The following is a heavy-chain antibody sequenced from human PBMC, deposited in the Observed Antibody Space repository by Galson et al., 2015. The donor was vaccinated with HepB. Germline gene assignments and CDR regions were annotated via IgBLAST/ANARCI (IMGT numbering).Heavy chain of an antibody. CDR2: IYYSGST. CDR3: ARHLGSVTMIVVVTYFDY. V-gene: IGHV4-39*01. CDR1: GGSISSSSYY. Sequence: SETLSLTCTVSGGSISSSSYYWGWIRQPPGKGLEWIGSIYYSGSTYYNPSLKSRVTISVDTSKNQFSLKLSSVTAADTAVYYCARHLGSVTMIVVVTYFDYWGQGTLVTVSS. D-gene: IGHD3-22*01. J-gene: IGHJ4*02.